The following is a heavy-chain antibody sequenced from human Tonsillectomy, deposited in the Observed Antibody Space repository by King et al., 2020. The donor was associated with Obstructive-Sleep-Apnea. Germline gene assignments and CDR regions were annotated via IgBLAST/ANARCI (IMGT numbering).Heavy chain of an antibody. CDR1: GASINSSDYY. Sequence: QLQESGPGLVKPSETLSLTCTVSGASINSSDYYWGWIRQPPGKGLEWIGSIYYSGNTYFNPSLKSRVTISVDTPKNQFSLRLSSVTAADTAVYYCARAEDSSGYYSSWYFDLWGRGTLVPVSS. CDR3: ARAEDSSGYYSSWYFDL. V-gene: IGHV4-39*07. CDR2: IYYSGNT. D-gene: IGHD3-22*01. J-gene: IGHJ2*01.